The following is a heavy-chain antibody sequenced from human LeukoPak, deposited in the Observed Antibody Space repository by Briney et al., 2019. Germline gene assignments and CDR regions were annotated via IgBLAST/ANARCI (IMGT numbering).Heavy chain of an antibody. V-gene: IGHV3-33*01. CDR3: AREVAPLYFHYGMDV. Sequence: GGSLRLSCAASGFTFSSYGMHWVRQAPGKGLEWVAVTWYDGRNNYYAASVKGRFTISRDDSKTAVYLLMNSLRAEDTAVYYCAREVAPLYFHYGMDVWGEGTTVTVSS. J-gene: IGHJ6*01. D-gene: IGHD2-21*01. CDR1: GFTFSSYG. CDR2: TWYDGRNN.